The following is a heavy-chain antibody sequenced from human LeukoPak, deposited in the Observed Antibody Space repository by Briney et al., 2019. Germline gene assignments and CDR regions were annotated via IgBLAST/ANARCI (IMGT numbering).Heavy chain of an antibody. Sequence: ASVKVSCKASGYTFNDYYIHWVRQAPGQGLEWMGRINPDSGGTDYAQKFQGRVTMTRDTSITTAYMDLDRLRSDDTAVYYCARGRRSGYYYAFDYWGQGTLVTVSS. CDR2: INPDSGGT. CDR3: ARGRRSGYYYAFDY. V-gene: IGHV1-2*02. J-gene: IGHJ4*02. D-gene: IGHD3-22*01. CDR1: GYTFNDYY.